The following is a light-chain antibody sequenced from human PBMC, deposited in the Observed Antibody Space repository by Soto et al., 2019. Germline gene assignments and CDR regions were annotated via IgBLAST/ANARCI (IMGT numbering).Light chain of an antibody. CDR1: QSVSSY. Sequence: EIVLTQSPATLSLSPGERATLSCRARQSVSSYLAWYQQKPGQAPKLLIYDAFNRATGIPARFSGSGSGTDFTLIVSSLEPEDFAVYYCQRRHSWPLTFGGGTKVEIK. CDR2: DAF. J-gene: IGKJ4*01. V-gene: IGKV3-11*01. CDR3: QRRHSWPLT.